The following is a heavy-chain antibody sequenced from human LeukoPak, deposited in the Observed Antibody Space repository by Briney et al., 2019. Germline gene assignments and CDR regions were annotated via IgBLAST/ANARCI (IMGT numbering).Heavy chain of an antibody. V-gene: IGHV3-23*01. Sequence: GGSLRLSCAASGFTFSNNGMTWVRQAPGKGMEWVTGISDGGDTTYDAGSVKGRFTVSRDSSKNILYLQMNSLRAEDTAIYYCAKTQGFFDHWGQGSLVTASS. CDR1: GFTFSNNG. J-gene: IGHJ4*02. CDR2: ISDGGDTT. CDR3: AKTQGFFDH.